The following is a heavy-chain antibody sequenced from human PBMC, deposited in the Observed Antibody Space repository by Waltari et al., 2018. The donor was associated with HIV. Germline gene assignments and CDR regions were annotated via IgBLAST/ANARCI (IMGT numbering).Heavy chain of an antibody. D-gene: IGHD3-22*01. Sequence: QVQLQQWGAGLLKPSETLSPTCAVYGGSLSCYLWSWIRHPPGKGLEWIGEIKHSGNTNYNPSLMSRVTISVDTSKNQFSLKLSSVTATNTAVYYCARGLYYYDSSGYRDNYFDYWGQGTLVTVSS. V-gene: IGHV4-34*01. CDR1: GGSLSCYL. CDR3: ARGLYYYDSSGYRDNYFDY. J-gene: IGHJ4*02. CDR2: IKHSGNT.